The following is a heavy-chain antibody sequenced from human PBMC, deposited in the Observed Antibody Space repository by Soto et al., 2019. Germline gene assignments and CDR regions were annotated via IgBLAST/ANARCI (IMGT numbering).Heavy chain of an antibody. J-gene: IGHJ3*02. CDR1: GGSISSGGYS. Sequence: SETLSLTCAVSGGSISSGGYSWSWIRQPPGKGLEWIGYIYHSGSTSYNPSLRSRVSMSGDTSKNQFSLKLSSVTAADTAVYFCTRVYDGTSGFDIWGQGTMVTVSS. D-gene: IGHD5-12*01. CDR2: IYHSGST. CDR3: TRVYDGTSGFDI. V-gene: IGHV4-30-2*01.